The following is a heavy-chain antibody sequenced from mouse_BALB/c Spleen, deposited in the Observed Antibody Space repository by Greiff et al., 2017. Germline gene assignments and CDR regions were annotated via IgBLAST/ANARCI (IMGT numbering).Heavy chain of an antibody. CDR3: ARVGGPYYRYDNRMDY. CDR2: ISYSGST. D-gene: IGHD2-14*01. V-gene: IGHV3-2*02. Sequence: EVQLVESGPGLVKPSQSLSLTCTVTGYSITSDYAWNWIRQFPGNKLEWMGYISYSGSTSYNPSLKSRISITRDTSKNQFFLQLNSVTTEDTATYYCARVGGPYYRYDNRMDYWGQGTSVTVSS. J-gene: IGHJ4*01. CDR1: GYSITSDYA.